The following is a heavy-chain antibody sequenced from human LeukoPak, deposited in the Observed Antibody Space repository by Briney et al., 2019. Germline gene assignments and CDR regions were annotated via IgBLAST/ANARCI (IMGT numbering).Heavy chain of an antibody. J-gene: IGHJ6*02. D-gene: IGHD6-13*01. CDR3: ARRFGYSSSWYYYYYGMDV. CDR2: INHSGST. Sequence: SEILSLTCAVYGGSFSGYYWSWIRQPPGKGLEWIGEINHSGSTNYNPSLKSRVTISVDTSKNQFSLKLSSVTAADTAVYYCARRFGYSSSWYYYYYGMDVWGQGTTVTVSS. V-gene: IGHV4-34*01. CDR1: GGSFSGYY.